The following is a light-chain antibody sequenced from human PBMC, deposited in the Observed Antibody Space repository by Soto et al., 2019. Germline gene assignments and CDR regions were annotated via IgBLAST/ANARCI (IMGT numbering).Light chain of an antibody. CDR2: GAS. CDR3: QQHSNWPPWT. CDR1: QSIRSN. J-gene: IGKJ1*01. V-gene: IGKV3-15*01. Sequence: EIVMTQSPATLSVSPGESATLSCRASQSIRSNLAWYQQKPGQAPRLLIYGASTRATGIPARFSGSGSGTDFSLTISNLEPEDFAVYYCQQHSNWPPWTFGQGTRVEIQ.